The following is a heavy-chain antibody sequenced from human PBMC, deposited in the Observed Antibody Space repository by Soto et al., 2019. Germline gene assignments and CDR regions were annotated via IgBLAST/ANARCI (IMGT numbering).Heavy chain of an antibody. CDR3: VSSRSAIYGDALDV. CDR1: GGSISSYF. D-gene: IGHD2-2*01. CDR2: IYDDGTT. J-gene: IGHJ3*01. Sequence: PSETLSLTWIVSGGSISSYFRNGLREPPGKGLEWIGYIYDDGTTDYNPSLKSRVTILLDMSKNQFSLKLSSVTAADTAVYYCVSSRSAIYGDALDVWGQGTMVTVSS. V-gene: IGHV4-59*03.